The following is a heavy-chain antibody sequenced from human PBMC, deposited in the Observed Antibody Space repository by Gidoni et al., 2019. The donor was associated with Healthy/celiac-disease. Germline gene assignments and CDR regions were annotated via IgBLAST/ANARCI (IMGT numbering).Heavy chain of an antibody. V-gene: IGHV4-39*01. J-gene: IGHJ4*02. CDR3: ASGRSTSCLGDY. D-gene: IGHD2-2*01. Sequence: QLQLQESGPGLVKPSETLSLTCTVSGGSISSSSYYWGWIRQPPGKGLEWIGSIYYSGSTYYNPSLKGRVTISVDTSKNQFSLKLSSVTAADTAVYYCASGRSTSCLGDYWGQGTLVTVSS. CDR2: IYYSGST. CDR1: GGSISSSSYY.